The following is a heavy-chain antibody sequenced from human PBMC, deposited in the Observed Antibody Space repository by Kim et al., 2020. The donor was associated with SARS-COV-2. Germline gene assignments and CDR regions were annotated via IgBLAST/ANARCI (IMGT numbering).Heavy chain of an antibody. J-gene: IGHJ4*02. CDR1: GASIVKGGYS. Sequence: SETLSLTCNVSGASIVKGGYSWTWIRQHPGKGLEWLGHIFYGGTTHFNSSLQSRMTVSLDTSKNQFSLELRSVTAADTAIYFCARGSSWNGFDFWGQGTLVTVS. V-gene: IGHV4-31*03. D-gene: IGHD6-13*01. CDR2: IFYGGTT. CDR3: ARGSSWNGFDF.